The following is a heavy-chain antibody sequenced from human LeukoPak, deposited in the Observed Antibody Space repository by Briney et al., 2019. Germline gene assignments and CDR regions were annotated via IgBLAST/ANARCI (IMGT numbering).Heavy chain of an antibody. Sequence: ASVKVSCKASGGTFSSYAISWVRQAPGQGLEWMGGIIPIFGTANYAQKFQGRVTITADESTSTAYMELSSLRSEDTAVYYCARDPSSLGYCSGGSCSASHWGQGTLVTVSS. J-gene: IGHJ4*02. CDR2: IIPIFGTA. V-gene: IGHV1-69*13. CDR1: GGTFSSYA. D-gene: IGHD2-15*01. CDR3: ARDPSSLGYCSGGSCSASH.